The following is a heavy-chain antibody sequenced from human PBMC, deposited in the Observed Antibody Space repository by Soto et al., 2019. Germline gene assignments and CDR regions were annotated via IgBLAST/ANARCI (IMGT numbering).Heavy chain of an antibody. CDR2: IYYSGST. V-gene: IGHV4-39*01. Sequence: SETLSLTCTVSGGSISSSSYYWGWIRQPPGKGLEWIGSIYYSGSTYYNPSLKSRVTISVDTSKNQFSLKLSSVTAADTAVYYWAGFLCRPGDSLTDYSPWGQGTLVTVSS. D-gene: IGHD3-9*01. CDR1: GGSISSSSYY. CDR3: AGFLCRPGDSLTDYSP. J-gene: IGHJ4*02.